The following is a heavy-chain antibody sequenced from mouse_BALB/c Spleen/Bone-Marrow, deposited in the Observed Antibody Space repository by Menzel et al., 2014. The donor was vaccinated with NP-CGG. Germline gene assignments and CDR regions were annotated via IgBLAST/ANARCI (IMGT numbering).Heavy chain of an antibody. CDR3: ARRGWYYAMDY. CDR1: GFTFSDYY. Sequence: EVKLMESGGGLVQPGGSLKLSCATSGFTFSDYYMYWVRQTPEKRLEWVAYISNCGGSTYYPDTVKGRFTISRDNAKNTLYLQMSRLKSEDTAMYYGARRGWYYAMDYWGQGTSVTVSS. CDR2: ISNCGGST. J-gene: IGHJ4*01. D-gene: IGHD2-3*01. V-gene: IGHV5-12*02.